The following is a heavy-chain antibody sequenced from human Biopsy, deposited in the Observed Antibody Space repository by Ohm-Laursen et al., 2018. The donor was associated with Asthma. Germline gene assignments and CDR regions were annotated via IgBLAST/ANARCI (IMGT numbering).Heavy chain of an antibody. CDR3: ASGLGRDV. V-gene: IGHV1-18*04. J-gene: IGHJ6*02. CDR1: GSTFTSHG. Sequence: ASVTASCKAYGSTFTSHGTSWARQVPGQGIEWMGWLRAYNGNTNYAQKLQGRLTMNTGTSTSTAYMERRRLRADDASVYYCASGLGRDVWGQGTTVTVSS. CDR2: LRAYNGNT.